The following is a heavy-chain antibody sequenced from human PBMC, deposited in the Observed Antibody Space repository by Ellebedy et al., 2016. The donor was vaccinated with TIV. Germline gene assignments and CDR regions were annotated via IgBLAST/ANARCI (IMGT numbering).Heavy chain of an antibody. V-gene: IGHV1-69*13. D-gene: IGHD3-22*01. CDR2: IIPTFGTA. J-gene: IGHJ4*02. Sequence: ASVKVSCKASGGTFSSYAISWVRQAPGQGLEWMGGIIPTFGTANYAQKFQGRVTITADESTSTAYMELRSLRSDDTAVYYCARDWYYDSSGKDYWGQGTLVTVSS. CDR3: ARDWYYDSSGKDY. CDR1: GGTFSSYA.